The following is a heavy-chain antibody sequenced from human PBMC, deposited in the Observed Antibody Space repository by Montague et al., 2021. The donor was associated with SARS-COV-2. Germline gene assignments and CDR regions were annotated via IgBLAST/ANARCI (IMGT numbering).Heavy chain of an antibody. J-gene: IGHJ4*02. Sequence: SLRLSCAASGFTFSSYGMHWVRQAPGKGLEWVAVIWYDGSNKYYADSVKGRFTISRDNSKNTLYLQMNSLRAEDTAVYYCAEDVGLRNFFDYWGQGTLVTVSS. CDR2: IWYDGSNK. D-gene: IGHD1-26*01. CDR3: AEDVGLRNFFDY. V-gene: IGHV3-33*06. CDR1: GFTFSSYG.